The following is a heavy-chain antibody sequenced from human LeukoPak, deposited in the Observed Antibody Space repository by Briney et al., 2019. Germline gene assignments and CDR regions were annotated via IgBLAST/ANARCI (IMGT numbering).Heavy chain of an antibody. D-gene: IGHD3-10*01. J-gene: IGHJ6*02. Sequence: SGPALVKPTQTLTLTCTFSGFSLSTNKMCVSWIRQPPGKGLEWIGYIYYSGSTNYNPSLKSRVTISVDTSKNQFSLKLSSVTAADTAVYYCARGPTMVRYYETHYYYGMDVWGQGTTVTVSS. CDR2: IYYSGST. CDR3: ARGPTMVRYYETHYYYGMDV. V-gene: IGHV4-61*01. CDR1: GFSLSTNKMC.